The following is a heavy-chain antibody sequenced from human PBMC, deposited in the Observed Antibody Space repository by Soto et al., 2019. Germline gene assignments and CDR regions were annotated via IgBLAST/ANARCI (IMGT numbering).Heavy chain of an antibody. CDR1: GFTFSSYG. CDR2: IWYDGSNK. CDR3: AKDSRTGYSSSWYFFDY. V-gene: IGHV3-33*06. D-gene: IGHD6-13*01. Sequence: GVSLRLSCAASGFTFSSYGMHWVRQAPGKGLEWVAVIWYDGSNKYYADSVKGRFTISRDNSKNTLYLQMNSLRAEDTAVYYCAKDSRTGYSSSWYFFDYWGQGTLVTVSS. J-gene: IGHJ4*02.